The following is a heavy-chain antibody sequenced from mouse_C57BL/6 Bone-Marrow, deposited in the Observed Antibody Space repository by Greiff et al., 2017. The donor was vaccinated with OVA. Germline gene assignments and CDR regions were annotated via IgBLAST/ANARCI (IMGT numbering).Heavy chain of an antibody. CDR2: IDPSDSYT. CDR3: ARSGLLWYFDY. V-gene: IGHV1-69*01. Sequence: QVQLQQPGAELVMPGASVKLSCKASGYTFTSYWMHWVKQRPGQGLEWIGEIDPSDSYTNYNQKFKGKSTLTVDKSSSTAYMQLSSLTSEDSAVYYCARSGLLWYFDYWGQGTTLTVSS. CDR1: GYTFTSYW. J-gene: IGHJ2*01. D-gene: IGHD2-1*01.